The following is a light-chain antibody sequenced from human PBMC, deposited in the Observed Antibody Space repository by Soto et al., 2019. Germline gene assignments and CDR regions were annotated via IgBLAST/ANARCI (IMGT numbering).Light chain of an antibody. CDR2: EVS. J-gene: IGLJ3*02. CDR3: NSYTSSSTSV. Sequence: QSALTQPASVSGSPGQSITISCTGTSSDVGGYNYVSWYQQPPGKAPKLIIYEVSNRPPGVSTRFSGSKSGNTASLTISGLQAEDEADYYCNSYTSSSTSVFGGGTKLTVL. V-gene: IGLV2-14*01. CDR1: SSDVGGYNY.